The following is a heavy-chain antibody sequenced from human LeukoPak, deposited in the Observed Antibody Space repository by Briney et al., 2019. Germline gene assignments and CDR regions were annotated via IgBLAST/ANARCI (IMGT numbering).Heavy chain of an antibody. J-gene: IGHJ4*02. V-gene: IGHV5-51*01. CDR3: ARRVAMVRGVTILFDY. Sequence: GESLKISCKGSGYSFTSYWIGWVRQMPGKGLEWMGIIYPGDSDTRYSPSFQGQVTISADKSISTAYLQWSSLKASDTAMYYCARRVAMVRGVTILFDYWGQGTLVTVSS. D-gene: IGHD3-10*01. CDR1: GYSFTSYW. CDR2: IYPGDSDT.